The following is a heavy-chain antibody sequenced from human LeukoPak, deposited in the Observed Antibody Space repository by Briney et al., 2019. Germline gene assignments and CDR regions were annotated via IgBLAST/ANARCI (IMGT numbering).Heavy chain of an antibody. J-gene: IGHJ4*02. CDR1: GGTFSSYA. V-gene: IGHV1-69*13. Sequence: SVKVSCKASGGTFSSYAISWVRQAPGQGLEWMGGIIPIFGTANYAQKFQGRVTITADESTSTAYMELSSLRAEDTAVYYCARAPGYSSTNYFFDYWGQGILVTVSS. CDR2: IIPIFGTA. D-gene: IGHD6-13*01. CDR3: ARAPGYSSTNYFFDY.